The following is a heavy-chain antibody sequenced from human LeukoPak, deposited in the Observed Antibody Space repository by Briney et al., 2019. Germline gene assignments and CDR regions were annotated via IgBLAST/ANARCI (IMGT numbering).Heavy chain of an antibody. CDR3: AGGPVAGTPYYYYYYMDV. Sequence: GGSLRLSCAASGFTFSSYSMNWVRQAPGKGLEWVSYISTSSSTIYYADSVKGRFTISRDNAKHSLYLQMNSLRDEDTAVYYCAGGPVAGTPYYYYYYMDVWGKGTTVTVSS. CDR2: ISTSSSTI. CDR1: GFTFSSYS. D-gene: IGHD6-19*01. V-gene: IGHV3-48*02. J-gene: IGHJ6*03.